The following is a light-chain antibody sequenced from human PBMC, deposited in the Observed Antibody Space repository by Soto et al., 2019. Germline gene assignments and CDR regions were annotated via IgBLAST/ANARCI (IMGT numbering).Light chain of an antibody. V-gene: IGKV3-15*01. CDR3: QQSYSTPLT. CDR2: DAS. J-gene: IGKJ4*01. CDR1: QGVGST. Sequence: ELVLTQSPATLSVSPGERATLSCRASQGVGSTLAWYQQEPGRAPRLLIYDASTRATGIPARFSGAGSGTEFTLTISGLQSDDFAVYYCQQSYSTPLTFGGGTKVEI.